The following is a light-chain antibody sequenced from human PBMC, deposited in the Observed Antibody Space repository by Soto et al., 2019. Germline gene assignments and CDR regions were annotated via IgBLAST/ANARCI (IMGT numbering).Light chain of an antibody. CDR3: SSYTTTSAPFV. CDR1: TSDVGADNY. CDR2: EVS. Sequence: QSALTQPAAVSGCPEQSITISCTGITSDVGADNYVSWYQQHPDKAPKLMIYEVSNRPSGVSNRFSGSKSGNTASLTISGLQADDEADYYCSSYTTTSAPFVFGTGTKVTVL. V-gene: IGLV2-14*01. J-gene: IGLJ1*01.